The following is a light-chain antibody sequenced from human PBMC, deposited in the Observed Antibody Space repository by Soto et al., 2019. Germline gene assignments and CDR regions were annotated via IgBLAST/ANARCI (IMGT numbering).Light chain of an antibody. CDR1: QSVSSN. V-gene: IGKV3-15*01. CDR2: GAS. Sequence: EIVMTQSPATLSVSPGERATLSCRASQSVSSNFAWYQQKPGRAPRLLIYGASTRVTGVPARFSGSGSGTEFTLTISSLQSEDFAGYYCQQYNNWPPWAFGQGTKVEIK. J-gene: IGKJ1*01. CDR3: QQYNNWPPWA.